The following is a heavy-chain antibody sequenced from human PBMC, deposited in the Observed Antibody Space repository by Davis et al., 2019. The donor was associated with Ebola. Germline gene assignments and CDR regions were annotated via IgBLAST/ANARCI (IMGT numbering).Heavy chain of an antibody. D-gene: IGHD4-17*01. CDR3: AREEDYGDYDAFDP. J-gene: IGHJ5*02. CDR2: IIPIFGTA. Sequence: SVKVSCKASGGTFSSYAISWVRQAPGQGLEWMGGIIPIFGTANYAQKFQGRVTITADESTSTAYMELSSLRSEDTAVYYCAREEDYGDYDAFDPWGQGTLVTVSS. CDR1: GGTFSSYA. V-gene: IGHV1-69*13.